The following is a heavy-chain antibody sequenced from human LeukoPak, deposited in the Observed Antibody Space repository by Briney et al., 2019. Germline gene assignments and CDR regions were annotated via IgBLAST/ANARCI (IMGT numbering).Heavy chain of an antibody. CDR1: GYTFTVYY. V-gene: IGHV1-2*02. CDR3: ARSRLLWGQYYFDY. J-gene: IGHJ4*02. Sequence: ASVTVSCKASGYTFTVYYMHWVRQAPGQGLEWMGWINPNSGGTNYAQKFQGRVTITRDTSISTAYMELSRLRSDDTAVYYCARSRLLWGQYYFDYWGQGTLVTVSS. CDR2: INPNSGGT. D-gene: IGHD3-16*01.